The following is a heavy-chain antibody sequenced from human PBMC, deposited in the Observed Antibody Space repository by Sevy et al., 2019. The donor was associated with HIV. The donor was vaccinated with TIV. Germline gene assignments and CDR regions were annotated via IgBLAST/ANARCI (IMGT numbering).Heavy chain of an antibody. CDR3: TTDLEYQLERYYFNY. J-gene: IGHJ4*02. V-gene: IGHV3-15*01. D-gene: IGHD2-2*01. Sequence: GGSLRLSCAASEFIFTNAWMSWVRQAPGKGLEWVGRIKSKTNGGPTDYAAPVEGRFTISRDDSKKTLYLQMNSLKADDTAVYYCTTDLEYQLERYYFNYWGQGTLVTVSS. CDR2: IKSKTNGGPT. CDR1: EFIFTNAW.